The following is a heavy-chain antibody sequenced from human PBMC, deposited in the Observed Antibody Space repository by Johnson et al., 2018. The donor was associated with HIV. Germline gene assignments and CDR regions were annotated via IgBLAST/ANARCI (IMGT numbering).Heavy chain of an antibody. J-gene: IGHJ3*02. CDR1: GFTFSSYG. CDR2: IKQDGSEK. Sequence: VQLVESGGGVVQPGRSLRLSCAASGFTFSSYGMHWVRQAPGKGLEWVANIKQDGSEKYYVDSVKGRFTISRDNAKNSLYLHMNSLRAEDTAVYYCARDPEWSAFDSWGQGTMVTVSS. V-gene: IGHV3-7*01. D-gene: IGHD3-3*01. CDR3: ARDPEWSAFDS.